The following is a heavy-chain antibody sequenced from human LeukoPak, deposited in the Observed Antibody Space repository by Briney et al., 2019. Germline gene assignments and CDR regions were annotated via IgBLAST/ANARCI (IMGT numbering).Heavy chain of an antibody. CDR3: ARGGTYYPDY. Sequence: SETLSLTCTVSGGSISSYYWSWIRQPPGKGLEWIGSIYSSGSTDYNPSRKSRVTISVDTSKNQFSLKLRSVTAADTAVYYCARGGTYYPDYWGQGTLVTVSS. J-gene: IGHJ4*02. V-gene: IGHV4-59*01. D-gene: IGHD1-26*01. CDR2: IYSSGST. CDR1: GGSISSYY.